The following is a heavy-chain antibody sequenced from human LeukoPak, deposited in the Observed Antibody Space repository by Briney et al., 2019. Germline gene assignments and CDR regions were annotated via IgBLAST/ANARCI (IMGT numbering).Heavy chain of an antibody. CDR3: AIYGSGNYFDY. D-gene: IGHD3-10*01. CDR1: GFTFSSYP. J-gene: IGHJ4*02. V-gene: IGHV3-23*01. CDR2: ISGSGGST. Sequence: GGSLRLSCAASGFTFSSYPMSWVRQAPGKGLEWVSAISGSGGSTYYADSVKGRFTISRDNSKNTLYLQMNSLRAEDTAVYYCAIYGSGNYFDYWGQGTLVTVSS.